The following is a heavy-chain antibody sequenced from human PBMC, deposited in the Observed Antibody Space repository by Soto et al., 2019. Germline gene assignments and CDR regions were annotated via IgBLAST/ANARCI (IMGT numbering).Heavy chain of an antibody. CDR3: AKDISSSPEYYYYGMDV. CDR2: ISWDGGST. CDR1: GFTFDDFT. Sequence: GGSLRLSCAAAGFTFDDFTMHRVRQAPGKGLEWVSLISWDGGSTYYADSVKGRFTISRDNSKNSLYLQMNSLRTEDTALYYCAKDISSSPEYYYYGMDVWGQGTTVTVSS. D-gene: IGHD2-15*01. V-gene: IGHV3-43*01. J-gene: IGHJ6*02.